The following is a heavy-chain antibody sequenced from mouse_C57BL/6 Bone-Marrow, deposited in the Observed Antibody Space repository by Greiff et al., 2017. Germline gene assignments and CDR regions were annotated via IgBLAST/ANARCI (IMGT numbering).Heavy chain of an antibody. D-gene: IGHD1-1*01. J-gene: IGHJ2*01. Sequence: EVKLQESVAELVRPGASVKLSCTASGFNIKDDYMHWVKQRPEQGLEWIGWIDPENGDTEYASKFQGKATITADTSSNTAYLQLSSLTSEDTAVYYCTTGSVDYWGQGTTLTVSS. V-gene: IGHV14-4*01. CDR1: GFNIKDDY. CDR3: TTGSVDY. CDR2: IDPENGDT.